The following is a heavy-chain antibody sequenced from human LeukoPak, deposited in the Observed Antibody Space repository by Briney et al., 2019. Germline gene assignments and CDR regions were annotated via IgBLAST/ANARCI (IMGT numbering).Heavy chain of an antibody. J-gene: IGHJ4*02. V-gene: IGHV3-53*01. Sequence: GGSLRLSRAASGFTVSSSYMSWVRQAPGKGPEWVSVIYIGGGTYYANSVKGRFTISRDISKNTVFLQMNSLRAEDTAVYYCARGRDYWGQGTLVTVSS. CDR2: IYIGGGT. CDR1: GFTVSSSY. CDR3: ARGRDY.